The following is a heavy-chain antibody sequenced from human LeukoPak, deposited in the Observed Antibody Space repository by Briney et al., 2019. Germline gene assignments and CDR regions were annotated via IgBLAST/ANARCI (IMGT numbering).Heavy chain of an antibody. D-gene: IGHD6-13*01. CDR2: IKEDGNEK. Sequence: GGPLRLFCAASGFTFSHYWMTWVRQAPGKGLEWVANIKEDGNEKYYVVSVRGRFTISRDNAKNSLYLQMNSLRAADTAVYYCARVGIANTPEYDYWGQGTLVTVSS. CDR1: GFTFSHYW. J-gene: IGHJ4*02. CDR3: ARVGIANTPEYDY. V-gene: IGHV3-7*04.